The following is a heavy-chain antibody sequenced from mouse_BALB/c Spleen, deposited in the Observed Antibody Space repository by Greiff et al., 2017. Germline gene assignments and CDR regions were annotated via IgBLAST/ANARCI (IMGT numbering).Heavy chain of an antibody. CDR1: GYTFTSYW. CDR2: IYPGNSDT. V-gene: IGHV1-5*01. D-gene: IGHD1-1*01. J-gene: IGHJ2*01. CDR3: TSNYGTVFDY. Sequence: VHLQQSGTVLARPGASVKMSCKASGYTFTSYWMHWVKQRPGQGLEWIGAIYPGNSDTSYNQKFKGKAKLTAVTSTSTAYMELSSLTNEDSAVYYCTSNYGTVFDYWGQGTTLTVSS.